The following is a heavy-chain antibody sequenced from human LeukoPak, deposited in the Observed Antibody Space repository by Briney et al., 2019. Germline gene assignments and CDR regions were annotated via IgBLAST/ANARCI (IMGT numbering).Heavy chain of an antibody. CDR2: INHSGST. Sequence: SETLSLTCVVYGGSFSGYYWSWIRQPPGKGLEWIGEINHSGSTNYNPSLKSRVTISVETSKNQFSLKLKSVTAADTAVYYCARAFLVGYSPEEYFFDYWGQGTLVTVSS. CDR3: ARAFLVGYSPEEYFFDY. CDR1: GGSFSGYY. V-gene: IGHV4-34*01. J-gene: IGHJ4*02. D-gene: IGHD2-15*01.